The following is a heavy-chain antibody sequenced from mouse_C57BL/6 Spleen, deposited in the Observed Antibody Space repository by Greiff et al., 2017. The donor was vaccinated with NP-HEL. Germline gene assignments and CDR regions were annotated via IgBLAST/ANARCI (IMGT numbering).Heavy chain of an antibody. Sequence: VHLVESGPGLVQPSQSLSITCTVSGFSLTSYGVHWVRQSPGKGLEWLGVIWRGGSTDYNAAFMSRLSITKDNSKSQVFFKMNSLQADDTAIYYCAKHPVVADYAMDYWGQGTSVTVSS. D-gene: IGHD1-1*01. J-gene: IGHJ4*01. CDR1: GFSLTSYG. CDR2: IWRGGST. CDR3: AKHPVVADYAMDY. V-gene: IGHV2-5*01.